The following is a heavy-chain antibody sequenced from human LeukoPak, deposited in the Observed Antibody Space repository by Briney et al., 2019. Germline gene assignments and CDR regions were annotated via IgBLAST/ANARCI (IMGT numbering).Heavy chain of an antibody. D-gene: IGHD4-17*01. CDR2: IYSGGST. CDR1: GFTVSSNY. J-gene: IGHJ4*02. Sequence: GGSLRLSCAASGFTVSSNYMSWVRQAPGKGLEWVSVIYSGGSTYYADSVKGRFTISRHNSKNTLYLQMNSLRAEDTAVYYCARGQGDYGELLFGYWGQGTLVTVSS. V-gene: IGHV3-53*04. CDR3: ARGQGDYGELLFGY.